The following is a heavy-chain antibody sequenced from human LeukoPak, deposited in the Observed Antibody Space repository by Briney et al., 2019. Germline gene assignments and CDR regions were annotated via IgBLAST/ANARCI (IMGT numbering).Heavy chain of an antibody. V-gene: IGHV1-8*01. CDR3: AERREVVPAAIRGGEFDP. CDR2: MNPNSGNT. J-gene: IGHJ5*02. Sequence: ASVKVSCKASGYTFTSYDINWVRQATGQGLEWMGWMNPNSGNTGYAQKFQGRVTMTRNTSISTAYMELSSLRSEDTAVYYCAERREVVPAAIRGGEFDPWGQGTLVTVSS. CDR1: GYTFTSYD. D-gene: IGHD2-2*02.